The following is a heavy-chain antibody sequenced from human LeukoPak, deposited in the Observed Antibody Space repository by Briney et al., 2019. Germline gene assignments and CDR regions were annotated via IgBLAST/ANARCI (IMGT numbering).Heavy chain of an antibody. CDR3: ARNDRWAQYYFDS. CDR1: GFTFDDYA. Sequence: GGSLRLSCAASGFTFDDYAMHWVRQAPGKGLEWVSVIYTAGSTHYADSVKGRFTISRDNSKNTVYLQMNSLRAEDTAVYYCARNDRWAQYYFDSWGQGTLVTVSS. D-gene: IGHD1-1*01. CDR2: IYTAGST. J-gene: IGHJ4*02. V-gene: IGHV3-66*01.